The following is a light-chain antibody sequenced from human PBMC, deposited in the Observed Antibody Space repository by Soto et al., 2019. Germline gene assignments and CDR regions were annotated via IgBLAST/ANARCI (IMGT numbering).Light chain of an antibody. CDR2: DAS. V-gene: IGKV1-5*01. CDR1: QSISSW. Sequence: DIQMTQSPSTLSATAGDRVTITCRASQSISSWLAWYQHKPGKAPKLLIYDASNLDSGVPSRFSGSESGTEFSLTISNLQPDDCATYYCQQYENYWTFGQGTKVDIK. J-gene: IGKJ1*01. CDR3: QQYENYWT.